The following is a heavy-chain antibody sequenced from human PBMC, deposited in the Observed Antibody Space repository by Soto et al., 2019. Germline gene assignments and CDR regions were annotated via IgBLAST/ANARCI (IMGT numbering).Heavy chain of an antibody. J-gene: IGHJ4*02. D-gene: IGHD2-2*01. V-gene: IGHV3-9*01. CDR1: GFTFDDYA. CDR2: ISWNSGSI. Sequence: ESGGGLVQPGRSLRLSCAASGFTFDDYAMHWVRQAPGKGLEWVSGISWNSGSIGYADSVKGRFTISRDNAKNSLYLQMNSLRAEDTALYYCAKDKGSSTSCFDYWGQGTLVTVSS. CDR3: AKDKGSSTSCFDY.